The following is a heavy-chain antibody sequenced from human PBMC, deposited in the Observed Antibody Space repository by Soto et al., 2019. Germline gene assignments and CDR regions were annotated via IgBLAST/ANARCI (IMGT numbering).Heavy chain of an antibody. D-gene: IGHD3-22*01. CDR2: ISSSSSYI. CDR1: GFTFSSYS. CDR3: ARGPHYYDSSGYPHDY. V-gene: IGHV3-21*01. Sequence: GGSLRLSCAASGFTFSSYSMNWVRQAPGKGLEWVSSISSSSSYIYYADSVKGRFTISRDNAKNSLYLQMNSLRAEDTAVYYCARGPHYYDSSGYPHDYWGQGTLVTVSS. J-gene: IGHJ4*02.